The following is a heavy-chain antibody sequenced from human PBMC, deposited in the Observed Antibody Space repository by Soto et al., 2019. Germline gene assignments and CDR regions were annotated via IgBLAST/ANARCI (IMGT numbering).Heavy chain of an antibody. CDR2: TYYRSKWYN. J-gene: IGHJ3*02. Sequence: SLTLSLTCAISGDSVSSNSAAWNWIRQSPSRGLEWLGRTYYRSKWYNDYAVSVKSRITINPDTSKNQFSLQLNSVTPEDTAVYYCERERYGDYGRVVFDIWGQGTMVTVSS. D-gene: IGHD4-17*01. CDR3: ERERYGDYGRVVFDI. CDR1: GDSVSSNSAA. V-gene: IGHV6-1*01.